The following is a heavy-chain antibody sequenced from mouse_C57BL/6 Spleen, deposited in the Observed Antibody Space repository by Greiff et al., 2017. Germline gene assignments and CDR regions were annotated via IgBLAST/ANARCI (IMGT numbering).Heavy chain of an antibody. D-gene: IGHD2-2*01. J-gene: IGHJ4*01. V-gene: IGHV5-4*01. CDR3: ARDGYEDAMDY. Sequence: EVKLVESGGGLVKPGGSLKLSCAASGFTFSSYAMSWVRQTPEKRLEWVATISDGGSYTYYPDNVKGRFTISRDNAKNNLYLQMSHLKSEDTAMYYCARDGYEDAMDYWGQGTSVTVSS. CDR1: GFTFSSYA. CDR2: ISDGGSYT.